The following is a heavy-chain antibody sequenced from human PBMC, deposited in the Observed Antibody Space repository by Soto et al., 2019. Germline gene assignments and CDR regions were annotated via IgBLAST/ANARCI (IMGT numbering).Heavy chain of an antibody. CDR2: ISYDGSNK. V-gene: IGHV3-30-3*01. D-gene: IGHD2-15*01. Sequence: GGSLRLSCAASGFTFSSYAMHWVRQAPGKGLEWVAVISYDGSNKYYADSVKGRFTISRDNSKNTLYLQMNGLRAEDTAVYYCAKVVVAANHFDHWGQGTLVTVSS. CDR3: AKVVVAANHFDH. CDR1: GFTFSSYA. J-gene: IGHJ4*03.